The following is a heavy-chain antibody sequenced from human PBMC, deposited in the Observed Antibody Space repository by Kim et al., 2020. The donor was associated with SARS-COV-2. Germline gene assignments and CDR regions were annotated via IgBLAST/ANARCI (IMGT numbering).Heavy chain of an antibody. J-gene: IGHJ4*02. CDR3: ARGRITIFGVVTEFDY. D-gene: IGHD3-3*01. V-gene: IGHV4-31*01. Sequence: LKSLVTISVDTSKNQFSLKLSSVTAADTAVYYCARGRITIFGVVTEFDYWGQGTLVTVSS.